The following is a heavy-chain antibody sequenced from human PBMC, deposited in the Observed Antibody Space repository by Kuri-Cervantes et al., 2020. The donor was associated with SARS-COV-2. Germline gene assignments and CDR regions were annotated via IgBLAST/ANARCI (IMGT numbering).Heavy chain of an antibody. V-gene: IGHV4-39*07. CDR2: IYESGDT. CDR3: ARETYYYDSSGYYYLYGMDV. J-gene: IGHJ6*02. D-gene: IGHD3-22*01. CDR1: GASISSSTYY. Sequence: SETLSLTCTVSGASISSSTYYWGWIRQSPGKGLEWLGSIYESGDTYYSSSLKSRLSLSVDTSKNQFSLKLSSVTAADTAVYYCARETYYYDSSGYYYLYGMDVWGQGTTVTVSS.